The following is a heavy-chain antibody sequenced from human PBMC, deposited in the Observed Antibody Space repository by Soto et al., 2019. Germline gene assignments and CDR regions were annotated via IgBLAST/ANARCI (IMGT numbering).Heavy chain of an antibody. V-gene: IGHV1-18*04. Sequence: QVQLVQSGGEVTKPWASVKVSCKSSGYTFTSYGVSWVRQAPGQGLEWLGWISVYTGNTKQAQKFQDRVTLTTEASTSTDYLELRNLRSDDTAVYYCARDRCTTDKCYTHHFDVWGQGTTVTVSS. J-gene: IGHJ6*02. D-gene: IGHD2-8*01. CDR3: ARDRCTTDKCYTHHFDV. CDR1: GYTFTSYG. CDR2: ISVYTGNT.